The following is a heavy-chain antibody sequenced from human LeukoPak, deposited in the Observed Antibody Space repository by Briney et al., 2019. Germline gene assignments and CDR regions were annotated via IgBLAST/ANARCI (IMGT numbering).Heavy chain of an antibody. CDR2: IYHTGTT. V-gene: IGHV4-38-2*01. J-gene: IGHJ4*02. CDR1: GFTYDEYG. D-gene: IGHD6-19*01. Sequence: GSLRLSCAVSGFTYDEYGMSWVRQAPGKGLECIGTIYHTGTTYYNPSLKSRVTISVDTSKNQFSLKLSSVTAADTAVYYCARRDLVECWGSSGWYFFDYWGQGTLVTVSS. CDR3: ARRDLVECWGSSGWYFFDY.